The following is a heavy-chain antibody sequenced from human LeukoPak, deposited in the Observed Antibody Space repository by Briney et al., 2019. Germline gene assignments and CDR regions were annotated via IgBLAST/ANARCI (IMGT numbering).Heavy chain of an antibody. V-gene: IGHV3-53*01. Sequence: GGSLRLSCAVSGLIVSSNYMSWVRQAPGKGLEWVSVIYSGGSTYYADSVKGRFTISRDNSKNTLYLQMNSLRAEDTAVYCCARVWANSGNFYGEDYWGQGTLVTVSS. D-gene: IGHD1-26*01. CDR2: IYSGGST. J-gene: IGHJ4*02. CDR3: ARVWANSGNFYGEDY. CDR1: GLIVSSNY.